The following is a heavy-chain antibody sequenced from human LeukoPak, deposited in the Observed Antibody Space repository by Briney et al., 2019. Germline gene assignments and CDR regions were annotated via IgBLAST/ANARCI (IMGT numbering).Heavy chain of an antibody. CDR1: GGSINNYY. J-gene: IGHJ4*02. CDR2: IYYTGST. D-gene: IGHD3-22*01. V-gene: IGHV4-59*08. CDR3: ARHWSDYDSGGHYGVFDY. Sequence: SETLSLTCTVSGGSINNYYWSWVRQPPGAGLEWLAYIYYTGSTNYNPSLKTRLTISVDTSKNQFSLRLNSVTAADTAVYYCARHWSDYDSGGHYGVFDYWGQGTLVTVSS.